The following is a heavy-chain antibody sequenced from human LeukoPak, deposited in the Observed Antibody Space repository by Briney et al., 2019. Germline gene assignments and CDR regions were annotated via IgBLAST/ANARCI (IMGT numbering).Heavy chain of an antibody. CDR1: GYSINSGYY. CDR2: IYHSGST. J-gene: IGHJ6*03. V-gene: IGHV4-38-2*02. Sequence: KTSETLSLTCTVSGYSINSGYYWGWIRQPPGKGLEWIGSIYHSGSTYYNPSLKSRVTISVGTPKNQFSLKLSSVTAADTAVYYCARGAGYSSGWYYYYYYMDVWGKGTTVTVSS. D-gene: IGHD6-19*01. CDR3: ARGAGYSSGWYYYYYYMDV.